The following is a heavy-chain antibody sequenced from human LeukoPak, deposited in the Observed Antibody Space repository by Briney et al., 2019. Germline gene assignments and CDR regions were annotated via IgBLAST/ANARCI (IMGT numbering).Heavy chain of an antibody. CDR1: GFTFGAYS. V-gene: IGHV3-21*01. J-gene: IGHJ4*02. CDR2: ISGSSSYI. Sequence: GGSLRLSCAASGFTFGAYSMNWARQAPGKGLEWVSSISGSSSYIYYADSVKGRFTISRDNARNSLYLQMNGLRAEDTAVYYCASGVYYDNWGQGTLVTVSS. D-gene: IGHD3-9*01. CDR3: ASGVYYDN.